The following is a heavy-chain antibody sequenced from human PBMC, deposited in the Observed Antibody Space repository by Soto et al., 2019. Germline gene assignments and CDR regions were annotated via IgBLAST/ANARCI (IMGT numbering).Heavy chain of an antibody. V-gene: IGHV4-31*03. CDR3: ARGVTMVRGVIHTPYFEY. J-gene: IGHJ4*02. Sequence: QVQLQESGPGLVKPSQTLSLTCTVSGGSISSGGYYWSWIRQHPGKGLEWIGYIYYSGSTYYNPSLKSRLTISVDTSKNQFSLKLSSVTAADTAVYYCARGVTMVRGVIHTPYFEYWGQGTLVTVSS. CDR2: IYYSGST. CDR1: GGSISSGGYY. D-gene: IGHD3-10*01.